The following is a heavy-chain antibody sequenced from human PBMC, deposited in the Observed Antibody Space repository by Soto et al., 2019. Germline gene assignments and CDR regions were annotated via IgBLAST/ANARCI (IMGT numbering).Heavy chain of an antibody. CDR3: VKDSYADFHRVLSTAEYFFDY. CDR2: ITWNSGKI. D-gene: IGHD2-15*01. CDR1: GFTFDDYA. Sequence: GGSLRLSCAASGFTFDDYAMHWVRQGPGRGLEWVSGITWNSGKIAYADSVKGRFTIARDDDNNSLYLQMNSLRPEDTALYYCVKDSYADFHRVLSTAEYFFDYWGHGTLVTISS. J-gene: IGHJ4*01. V-gene: IGHV3-9*01.